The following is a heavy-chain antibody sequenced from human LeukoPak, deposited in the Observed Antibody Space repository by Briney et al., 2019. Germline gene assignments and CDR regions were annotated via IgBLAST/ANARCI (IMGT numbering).Heavy chain of an antibody. J-gene: IGHJ4*02. CDR2: IIPIFGTA. CDR1: GGTFSSYA. CDR3: ARNGGITIFGVVPYFDY. D-gene: IGHD3-3*01. V-gene: IGHV1-69*05. Sequence: ASVKVSCKASGGTFSSYAISWVRQAPGQGLEWMGGIIPIFGTANYAQKFQGRVTITTDESTSTAYMELSSLRSEDTAVYYCARNGGITIFGVVPYFDYWGQGTLVTVSS.